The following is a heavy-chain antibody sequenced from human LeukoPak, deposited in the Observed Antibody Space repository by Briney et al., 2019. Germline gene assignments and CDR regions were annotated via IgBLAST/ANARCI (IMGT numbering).Heavy chain of an antibody. CDR2: IKSKTDGGTT. J-gene: IGHJ4*02. V-gene: IGHV3-15*01. D-gene: IGHD6-13*01. CDR1: GFTFSNAW. Sequence: GGSLRLSCAASGFTFSNAWMSWVRQAPGKGLEWVGRIKSKTDGGTTDYAAPVKGRFTISRDDSKNTLYLQMNSLKTEDTAVYYCTTFGSSSWYTYFDYWGQGTLVTVSS. CDR3: TTFGSSSWYTYFDY.